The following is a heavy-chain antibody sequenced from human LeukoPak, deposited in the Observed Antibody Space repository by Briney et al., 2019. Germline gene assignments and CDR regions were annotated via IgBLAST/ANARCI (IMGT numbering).Heavy chain of an antibody. D-gene: IGHD3-10*01. J-gene: IGHJ4*02. CDR2: ISGSGGST. CDR3: AKDQVTAWGFGELLFQYYFDY. V-gene: IGHV3-23*01. CDR1: GFTFSSYA. Sequence: PGGSLRLSCAASGFTFSSYAMSWVRQAPGKGLEWVSAISGSGGSTYYADSVKGRFTISRDNSKNTLYLQMNSLRAEDTAVYYCAKDQVTAWGFGELLFQYYFDYWGQGTLVTVSS.